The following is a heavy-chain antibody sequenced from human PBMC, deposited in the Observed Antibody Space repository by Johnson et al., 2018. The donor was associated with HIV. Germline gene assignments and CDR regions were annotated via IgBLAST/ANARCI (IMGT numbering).Heavy chain of an antibody. CDR2: IYSGGST. CDR3: AREGATIEGRSTFDI. V-gene: IGHV3-66*01. D-gene: IGHD5-24*01. J-gene: IGHJ3*02. CDR1: GFTISNNY. Sequence: VQLVESGGGVVQPGRSLRLSCAASGFTISNNYMSWVRQAPGKGLEWVSVIYSGGSTYYADSATRRLPISRDISKNTLYLQMNSLRAEDTAVYYCAREGATIEGRSTFDIWGPGTMVTVSS.